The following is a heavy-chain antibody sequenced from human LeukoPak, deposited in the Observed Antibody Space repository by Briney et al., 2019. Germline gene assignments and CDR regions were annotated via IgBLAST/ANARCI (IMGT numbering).Heavy chain of an antibody. V-gene: IGHV1-2*02. Sequence: GASVKVSCKASGYTFTGYYMHWVRQAPGQGLEWMGWINPNSGGTNYAQKFQGRVTMTRDTSISTAYMELSRLRSDDTAVYYCARPPRVGPKYYFDFWGQGTLVTVSS. J-gene: IGHJ4*02. CDR1: GYTFTGYY. CDR3: ARPPRVGPKYYFDF. CDR2: INPNSGGT. D-gene: IGHD1-26*01.